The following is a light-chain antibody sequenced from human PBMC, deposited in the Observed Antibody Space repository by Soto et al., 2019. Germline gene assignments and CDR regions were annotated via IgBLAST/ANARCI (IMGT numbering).Light chain of an antibody. J-gene: IGKJ1*01. CDR1: QSVSSN. CDR2: GAS. Sequence: EIVITHSPATRSGSPXXIXTXXXXASQSVSSNLAWYQQKPGQAPRLLIYGASTRATGIPARFSGSGSGTEFTLTISSLQPEDFATYYCQQSYSSPPTFGQGTKVDVK. CDR3: QQSYSSPPT. V-gene: IGKV3-15*01.